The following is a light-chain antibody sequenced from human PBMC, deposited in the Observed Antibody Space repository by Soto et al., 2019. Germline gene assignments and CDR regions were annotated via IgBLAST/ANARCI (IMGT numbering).Light chain of an antibody. CDR2: DAS. J-gene: IGKJ5*01. CDR3: QECSDWPLFT. Sequence: EIVMTQSPATLSVSPGETATLSCRARQSVSRYLAWYQHRPGQAPRLLISDASTRSTGIPARFSGSASWTEFPLASSGVLSEDCALYDCQECSDWPLFTFGQGTRLEIK. CDR1: QSVSRY. V-gene: IGKV3-15*01.